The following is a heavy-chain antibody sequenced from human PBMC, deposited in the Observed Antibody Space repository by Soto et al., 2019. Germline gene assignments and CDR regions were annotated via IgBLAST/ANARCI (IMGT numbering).Heavy chain of an antibody. Sequence: QVQLVQSGAEVKKPGASVKVSCKASGYTFTNYGINWVRQAPGQGLEWLGWVSAYNGERRYAQRVQARVIMTTDTSTTAVYMELRSLRSDDTAAYYCSRGTSIPASGDYWGQGTLVTVSS. V-gene: IGHV1-18*01. J-gene: IGHJ4*01. D-gene: IGHD6-6*01. CDR3: SRGTSIPASGDY. CDR2: VSAYNGER. CDR1: GYTFTNYG.